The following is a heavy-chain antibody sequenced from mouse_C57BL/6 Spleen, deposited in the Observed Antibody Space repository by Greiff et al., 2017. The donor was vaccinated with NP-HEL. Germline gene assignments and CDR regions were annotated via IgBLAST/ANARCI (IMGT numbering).Heavy chain of an antibody. CDR3: AKTGDYDVGYAMDY. V-gene: IGHV1-82*01. D-gene: IGHD2-4*01. CDR2: IYPGDGDT. J-gene: IGHJ4*01. Sequence: QVQLQQSGPELVKPGASVKISCKASGYAFSSSWMNWVKQRPGKGLEWIGRIYPGDGDTNYNGKFKGKATLTADKSSSTAYMQLSSLTSEDSAVYFCAKTGDYDVGYAMDYWGQGTSVTDSS. CDR1: GYAFSSSW.